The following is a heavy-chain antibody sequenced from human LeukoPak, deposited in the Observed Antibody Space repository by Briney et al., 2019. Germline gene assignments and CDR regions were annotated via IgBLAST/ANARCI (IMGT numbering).Heavy chain of an antibody. Sequence: PGGSLRLSCEASGFTFSRYGMSWVRQAPGKGLEWVSYISSSGSTIYYADSVKGRFTISRDNAKNSLYLQMNSLRAEDTAVYYCAKDSSGWDSGYYFDYWGQGTLVTVSS. J-gene: IGHJ4*02. D-gene: IGHD6-19*01. CDR2: ISSSGSTI. V-gene: IGHV3-48*04. CDR3: AKDSSGWDSGYYFDY. CDR1: GFTFSRYG.